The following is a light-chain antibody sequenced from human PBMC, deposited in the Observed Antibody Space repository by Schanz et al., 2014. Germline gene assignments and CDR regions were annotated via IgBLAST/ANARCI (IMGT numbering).Light chain of an antibody. V-gene: IGLV2-23*02. Sequence: QSALTQPASMSGSPGQSITISCTGTSSDVGRDNFVSWYQQHPGKAPTLLIFEVNKRPSGVSDRFSASKSGNTASLTVSGLQPEDEADYYCCAYAGSSTSWVFGGGTKLTVL. J-gene: IGLJ3*02. CDR3: CAYAGSSTSWV. CDR1: SSDVGRDNF. CDR2: EVN.